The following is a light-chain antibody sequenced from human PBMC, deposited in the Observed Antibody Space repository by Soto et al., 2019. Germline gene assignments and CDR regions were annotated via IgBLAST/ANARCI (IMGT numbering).Light chain of an antibody. Sequence: DVVMTQSPLSLPVTLGQPASISCTSSQSLLFGNGHTYLHWFHQRPGQSPRRLIYKVSNRDSGVPDRFSVSGSGTSFTLKISRVEADDVGVYSCPQATHWPYTFGQGTKLEMK. CDR1: QSLLFGNGHTY. CDR3: PQATHWPYT. J-gene: IGKJ2*01. CDR2: KVS. V-gene: IGKV2-30*01.